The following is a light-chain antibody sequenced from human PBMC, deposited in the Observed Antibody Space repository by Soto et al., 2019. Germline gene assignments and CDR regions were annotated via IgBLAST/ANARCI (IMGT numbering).Light chain of an antibody. J-gene: IGLJ2*01. CDR1: SSNIGAGYD. CDR3: CSYAGSYTLV. CDR2: DVS. Sequence: QLVLTQPPSVSGAPGQRVTISCTGSSSNIGAGYDVHWYQQLPGTAPKLMIYDVSKRPSGVPDRFSGSKSGNTASLTISGLQAEDEADYYCCSYAGSYTLVFGGGTKLTVL. V-gene: IGLV1-40*01.